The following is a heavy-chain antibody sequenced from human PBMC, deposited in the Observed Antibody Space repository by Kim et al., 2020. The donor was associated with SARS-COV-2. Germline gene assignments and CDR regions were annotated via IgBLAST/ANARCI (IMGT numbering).Heavy chain of an antibody. CDR3: VREWSAFDI. CDR2: GSDE. D-gene: IGHD2-15*01. J-gene: IGHJ3*02. Sequence: GSDEYYADSVKGRFTISRDNAKNSLYLQMDSLRAEDTAVYYCVREWSAFDIWGQGTRVTVSS. V-gene: IGHV3-11*01.